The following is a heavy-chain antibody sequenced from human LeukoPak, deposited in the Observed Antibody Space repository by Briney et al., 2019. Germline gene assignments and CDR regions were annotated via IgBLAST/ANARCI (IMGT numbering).Heavy chain of an antibody. J-gene: IGHJ4*02. CDR2: ISSSSSYI. CDR3: ARDRRDFWSGYC. D-gene: IGHD3-3*01. CDR1: GFTFTSYS. V-gene: IGHV3-21*01. Sequence: GGSLRLSCAASGFTFTSYSMNWVRQAPGKGLEWVSSISSSSSYIYYADSVKGRFTISRDNAKNSLYLQMNSLRAEDTAVYYCARDRRDFWSGYCWGQGTLVTVSS.